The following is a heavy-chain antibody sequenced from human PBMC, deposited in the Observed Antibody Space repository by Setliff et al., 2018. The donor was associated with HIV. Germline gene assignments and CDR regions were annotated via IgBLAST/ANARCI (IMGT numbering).Heavy chain of an antibody. Sequence: ASVKVSCKASGYSFTDYYIHWVRQAPGQGLEWMGRINPKNGGTNYVRRFRDRVTMTRDTSISTVYMELSSLRSDDTAVYYCARTIPLAGSDMDLWGKGTTVTVS. D-gene: IGHD6-19*01. CDR3: ARTIPLAGSDMDL. V-gene: IGHV1-2*06. J-gene: IGHJ6*03. CDR2: INPKNGGT. CDR1: GYSFTDYY.